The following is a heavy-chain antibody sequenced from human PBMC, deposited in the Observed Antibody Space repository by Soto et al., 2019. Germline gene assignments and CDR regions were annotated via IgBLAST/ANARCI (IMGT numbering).Heavy chain of an antibody. CDR3: ATAYVYDFENSNYYRDAFDI. V-gene: IGHV5-51*01. J-gene: IGHJ3*02. D-gene: IGHD3-22*01. CDR2: MYPDDSDI. Sequence: GESLKISCRTSGYSFITYWIAWVRQMPGKGLEWMAIMYPDDSDIRYSPSFEAHVTISADKSTSTAFLQWSSLKASDTAMYYCATAYVYDFENSNYYRDAFDIWGQGTLVTVSS. CDR1: GYSFITYW.